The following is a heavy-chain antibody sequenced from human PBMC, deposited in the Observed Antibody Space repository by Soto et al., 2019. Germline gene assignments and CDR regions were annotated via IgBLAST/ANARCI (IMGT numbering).Heavy chain of an antibody. V-gene: IGHV3-53*01. CDR3: AKDQGSSWYEIDY. Sequence: VGSLRLSCAASGFTGSDSYMIWVRQSPGKGLEWVSVLYRAGSTYYADSVKGRFTISRDNSKNTLYLQMNSLRAEDTAVYYCAKDQGSSWYEIDYWGQGTLVTVSS. D-gene: IGHD6-13*01. J-gene: IGHJ4*02. CDR2: LYRAGST. CDR1: GFTGSDSY.